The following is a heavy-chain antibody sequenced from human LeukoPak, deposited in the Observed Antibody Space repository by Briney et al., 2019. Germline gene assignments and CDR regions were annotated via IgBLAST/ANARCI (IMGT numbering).Heavy chain of an antibody. D-gene: IGHD7-27*01. CDR2: ISYDGSNK. CDR3: AGQGVLTGDDAFDI. Sequence: PGGSLRLSCAASGFTFSSYGMHWVRQAPGKGLEWVAVISYDGSNKYYADSVKGRFTISRDNSKNTLYLQMNSLRAEDTAVYYCAGQGVLTGDDAFDIWGQGTMVTVSS. CDR1: GFTFSSYG. V-gene: IGHV3-30*03. J-gene: IGHJ3*02.